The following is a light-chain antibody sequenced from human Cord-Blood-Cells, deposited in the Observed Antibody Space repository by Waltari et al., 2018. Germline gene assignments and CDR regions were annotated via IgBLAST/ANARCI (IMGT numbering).Light chain of an antibody. CDR2: DVS. CDR3: SSYTSSSTVV. V-gene: IGLV2-14*01. CDR1: SSDVGGYNY. Sequence: QSALTQPASVSGSPGQSITISCTGTSSDVGGYNYVSWDQQHPGKAPKHMIYDVSNRPSGVSNRFSGAKSGNTASLTISGLQAEDEADYYCSSYTSSSTVVFGGGTKLTVL. J-gene: IGLJ2*01.